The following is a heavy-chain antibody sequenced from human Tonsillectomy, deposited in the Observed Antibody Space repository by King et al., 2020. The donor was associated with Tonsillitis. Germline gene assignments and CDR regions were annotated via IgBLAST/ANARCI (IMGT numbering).Heavy chain of an antibody. CDR3: ARKLYSSSWSTQVAFDY. Sequence: VQLVESGGGLVKPGGSLRLSCVASGFTFSSYSMNWVRQAPGKGLEWVSSISSSSSYTSYADSVKGRFTISRDNAKNSLYLQMNSLRAEDTAVYYCARKLYSSSWSTQVAFDYWGQGTLVTVSS. V-gene: IGHV3-21*01. CDR2: ISSSSSYT. CDR1: GFTFSSYS. D-gene: IGHD6-13*01. J-gene: IGHJ4*02.